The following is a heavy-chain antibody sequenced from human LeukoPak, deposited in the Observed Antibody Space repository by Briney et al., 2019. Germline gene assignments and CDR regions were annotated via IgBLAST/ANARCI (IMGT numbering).Heavy chain of an antibody. V-gene: IGHV1-2*02. D-gene: IGHD1-26*01. J-gene: IGHJ4*02. CDR1: GYTFTGYY. CDR2: INPNSGVT. CDR3: AREEGGSYFGYYFDY. Sequence: GASVKVSCKASGYTFTGYYMHWVRQAPGQGLEWMGWINPNSGVTNYAQKFQGRVTMTRDTSISTAYMELSRLRSDDTAVYYCAREEGGSYFGYYFDYWGQGTLVTVSS.